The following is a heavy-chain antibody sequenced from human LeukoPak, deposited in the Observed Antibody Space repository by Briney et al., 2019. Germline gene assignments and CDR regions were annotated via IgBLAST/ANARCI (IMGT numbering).Heavy chain of an antibody. J-gene: IGHJ5*02. Sequence: SETLSLTCTVSGGSISSGSYYWSWIRQPAGKGLEWIGRIYTSGSTNYNPSLKSQVTISVDTSKNQFSLKLSSVTAADTAVYYCARVTFWSGYYDWFDPWGQGTLVTVSS. CDR1: GGSISSGSYY. V-gene: IGHV4-61*02. D-gene: IGHD3-3*01. CDR2: IYTSGST. CDR3: ARVTFWSGYYDWFDP.